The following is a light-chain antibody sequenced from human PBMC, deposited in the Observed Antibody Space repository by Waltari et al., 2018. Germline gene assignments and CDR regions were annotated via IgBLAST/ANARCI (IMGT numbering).Light chain of an antibody. CDR3: GTWDSSLSGAV. J-gene: IGLJ7*01. Sequence: QSVLTQPPSVSAAPGQRVTISCSGGSSNIGNNYVSWYRQFPGTAPKLLIYEDSERPSGIPGRFSGSKSGTSATLDITGLHAGDEADYYCGTWDSSLSGAVFGGGTHLTVL. CDR1: SSNIGNNY. V-gene: IGLV1-51*02. CDR2: EDS.